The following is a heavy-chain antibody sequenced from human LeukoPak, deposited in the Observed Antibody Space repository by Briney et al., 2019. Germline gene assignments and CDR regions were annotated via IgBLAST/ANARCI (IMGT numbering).Heavy chain of an antibody. D-gene: IGHD4-17*01. V-gene: IGHV1-46*03. CDR1: GYTFTSYY. CDR3: ASFGHSTVTIGY. J-gene: IGHJ4*02. Sequence: ASVKVSCKASGYTFTSYYMHWVRQAPGQGPEWMGIINPSGGSTSYAQKFQGRVTMTRDTSTSTVYMELSSLRSEDTAVYYCASFGHSTVTIGYWGQGTLSPSPQ. CDR2: INPSGGST.